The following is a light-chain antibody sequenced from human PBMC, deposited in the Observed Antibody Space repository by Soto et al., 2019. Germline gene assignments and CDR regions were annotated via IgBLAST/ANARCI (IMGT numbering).Light chain of an antibody. CDR2: DVN. CDR1: SRDVGGYDY. CDR3: SSYTSSGIYV. Sequence: QSVLTQPPSVTGAPGQRVTISCTGTSRDVGGYDYVSWYQQYPGKAPKLMIFDVNNRPSGVSDRFSGSKSANTASLTISGLQSEDEADYYCSSYTSSGIYVFGTGTKVTVL. J-gene: IGLJ1*01. V-gene: IGLV2-14*03.